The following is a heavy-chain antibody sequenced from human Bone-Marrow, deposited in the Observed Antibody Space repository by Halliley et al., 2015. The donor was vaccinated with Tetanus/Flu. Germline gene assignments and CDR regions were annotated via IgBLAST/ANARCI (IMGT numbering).Heavy chain of an antibody. J-gene: IGHJ6*02. CDR2: ISYDGKYK. V-gene: IGHV3-30*03. D-gene: IGHD6-19*01. CDR3: ARPRYSSGYYYAMVV. CDR1: GFSFGDFG. Sequence: SLRLSCAASGFSFGDFGMHWVRRAPGKGLEWVGAISYDGKYKFYRDSLKGRFTISRDNFEKTVFLEMKSLRPEDTAVYYCARPRYSSGYYYAMVVWGQGTTVTVSS.